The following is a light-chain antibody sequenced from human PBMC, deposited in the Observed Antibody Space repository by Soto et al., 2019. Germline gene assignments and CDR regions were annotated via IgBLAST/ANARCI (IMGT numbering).Light chain of an antibody. CDR1: SSNIGSNY. V-gene: IGLV1-47*01. Sequence: QSALTQPPSASGTPGQRVTISCSGSSSNIGSNYVYWYQQLPRTAPKLLIYRNNQRPSGVPDRFSGSKSGTSASLAISGLRSEDEADYYCAAWDDSLSGSYVFGTGTKVTVL. CDR3: AAWDDSLSGSYV. J-gene: IGLJ1*01. CDR2: RNN.